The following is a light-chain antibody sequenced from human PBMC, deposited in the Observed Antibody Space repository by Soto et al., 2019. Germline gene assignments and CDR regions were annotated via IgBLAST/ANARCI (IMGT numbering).Light chain of an antibody. V-gene: IGKV1-33*01. Sequence: DIQMTQSPSSLSASVGDRVTVSCQASQDIDNYLNWYQQKAGKAPKLLIFDASNLETGVPSRFSGSGSGTNFSFTISSLQPEDMATYYCQQYENFPLTFGGGTKVEIK. J-gene: IGKJ4*01. CDR2: DAS. CDR1: QDIDNY. CDR3: QQYENFPLT.